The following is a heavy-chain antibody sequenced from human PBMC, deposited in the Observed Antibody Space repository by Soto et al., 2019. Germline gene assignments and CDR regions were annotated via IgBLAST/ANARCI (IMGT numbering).Heavy chain of an antibody. CDR1: GGSISSGGYY. D-gene: IGHD3-16*01. V-gene: IGHV4-31*03. CDR3: ARPQPDVSDAYLPRSYFGY. CDR2: IYYSGST. J-gene: IGHJ4*02. Sequence: SETLSLTCTVSGGSISSGGYYWSWIRQHPGKGLEWLGYIYYSGSTYYNPSLKSRVTISVDTSKNQFSLKLSSVTAADTAVYSCARPQPDVSDAYLPRSYFGYWGPGTLVTVSS.